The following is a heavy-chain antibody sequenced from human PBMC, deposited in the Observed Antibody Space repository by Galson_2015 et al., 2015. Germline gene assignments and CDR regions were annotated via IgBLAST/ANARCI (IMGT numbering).Heavy chain of an antibody. CDR1: GFTFSSYN. D-gene: IGHD6-19*01. J-gene: IGHJ4*02. V-gene: IGHV3-74*01. Sequence: SLRLSCAASGFTFSSYNMYWVRQVPGKGLMWVSRIKGDGSSIIYADSVKGRFTISRDNTKNTVWLQMNSLRVEDTAVYYCARDPVDGSGHFDYWGQGTLVTVSS. CDR2: IKGDGSSI. CDR3: ARDPVDGSGHFDY.